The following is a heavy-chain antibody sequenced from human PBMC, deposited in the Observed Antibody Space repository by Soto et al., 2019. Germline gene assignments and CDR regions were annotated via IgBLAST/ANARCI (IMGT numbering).Heavy chain of an antibody. V-gene: IGHV4-31*03. CDR2: IYYSGST. Sequence: SETLSLTCIVSGGSISSGGYYWSWIRQHPGKGLEWIGYIYYSGSTYYNPSLKSRVTISVDTSKNQFSLKLSSVTAADTAVYYCAGEGDYYDSSGHYYAPPISDYRGQGPLATVSS. D-gene: IGHD3-22*01. CDR3: AGEGDYYDSSGHYYAPPISDY. CDR1: GGSISSGGYY. J-gene: IGHJ4*02.